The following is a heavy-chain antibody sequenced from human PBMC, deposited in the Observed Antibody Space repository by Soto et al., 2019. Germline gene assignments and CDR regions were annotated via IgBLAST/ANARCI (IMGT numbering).Heavy chain of an antibody. V-gene: IGHV4-30-2*01. CDR3: ARGPPHHY. CDR2: IYHSGNT. J-gene: IGHJ4*02. Sequence: SQTLSLTCAVSGGSISSGGYSWSLIRQPPGKGLEWIGYIYHSGNTYYNPSLKSRVTISVDWSKNQFSLTLSSVTAADTAVYYCARGPPHHYWGQGTLVSVSS. CDR1: GGSISSGGYS.